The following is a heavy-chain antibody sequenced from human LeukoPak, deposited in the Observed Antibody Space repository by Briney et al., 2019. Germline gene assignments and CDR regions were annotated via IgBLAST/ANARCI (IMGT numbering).Heavy chain of an antibody. Sequence: GGSLRLSCAASGFTFNTYAMSWVRQAPGKGLEWVSAISGSGGSTYYADSVKGRFTISRDNSKNTLYPQMNSLRAEDTAVYYCAKDGLVWFGELNWGQGTLVTVSS. J-gene: IGHJ4*02. D-gene: IGHD3-10*01. CDR2: ISGSGGST. CDR3: AKDGLVWFGELN. CDR1: GFTFNTYA. V-gene: IGHV3-23*01.